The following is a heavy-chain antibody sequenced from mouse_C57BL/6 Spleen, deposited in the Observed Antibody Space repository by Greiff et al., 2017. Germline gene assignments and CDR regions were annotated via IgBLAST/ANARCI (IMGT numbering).Heavy chain of an antibody. V-gene: IGHV1-50*01. CDR1: GYTFTSYW. J-gene: IGHJ2*01. Sequence: VQLQQPGAELVKPGASVKLSCKASGYTFTSYWMQWVQQRPGQGLEWIGEIDPSDSYTNYNQKFKGKATLTVDTSSSTAYMQLSSLTSEDSAVYYCARGSNYGYWGQGTTLTVSS. D-gene: IGHD2-5*01. CDR2: IDPSDSYT. CDR3: ARGSNYGY.